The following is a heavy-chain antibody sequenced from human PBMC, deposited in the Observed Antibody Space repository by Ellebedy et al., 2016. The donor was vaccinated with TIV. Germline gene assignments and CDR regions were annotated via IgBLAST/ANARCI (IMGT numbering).Heavy chain of an antibody. V-gene: IGHV3-64*01. D-gene: IGHD1-26*01. Sequence: GGSLRLSCVASGFTFSRYTLHWVRQAPRKGLEYVSAISSDGGTTYYANSVKGRFTISRDNSKTTVYLQMGSLGAEDMAVYYCARDYIGRYNWYFDLWGRGTLVTVSS. CDR3: ARDYIGRYNWYFDL. CDR2: ISSDGGTT. J-gene: IGHJ2*01. CDR1: GFTFSRYT.